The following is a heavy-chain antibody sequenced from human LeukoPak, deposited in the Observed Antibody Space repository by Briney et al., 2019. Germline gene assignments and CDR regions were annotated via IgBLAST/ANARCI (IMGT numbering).Heavy chain of an antibody. CDR1: GGAISSYY. CDR2: IHYSGST. Sequence: PSETLSLTCNISGGAISSYYWSWIRQSPGKGLESIGYIHYSGSTNYNPSLKSRVTISVDTSKSQFSLRLSSVTAADTAVYYCARLRGRYYDSSGYYPWYFDLWGRGTLVTVSS. D-gene: IGHD3-22*01. V-gene: IGHV4-59*08. J-gene: IGHJ2*01. CDR3: ARLRGRYYDSSGYYPWYFDL.